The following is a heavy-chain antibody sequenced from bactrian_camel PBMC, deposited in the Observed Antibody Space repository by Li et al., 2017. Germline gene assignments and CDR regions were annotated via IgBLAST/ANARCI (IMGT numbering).Heavy chain of an antibody. J-gene: IGHJ4*01. Sequence: HVQLVESGGGLVQPGGSLRLSCAVSGFTFSSHYMSWVRQAPGKGLEWVSSISGGSFTYYANSVKGRFTIARDNTKDTVYLQMLGLKSEDTALYYCAAGPWYTDEYRYWGQGTQVTVS. D-gene: IGHD6*01. CDR1: GFTFSSHY. CDR2: ISGGSFT. V-gene: IGHV3-2*01. CDR3: AAGPWYTDEYRY.